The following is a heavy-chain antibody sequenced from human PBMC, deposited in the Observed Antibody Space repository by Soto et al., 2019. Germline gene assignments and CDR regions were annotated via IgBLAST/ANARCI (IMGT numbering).Heavy chain of an antibody. Sequence: ASVKVSCKASGYIFTTYGFSWVRQAPGRGLEWMGWISAYNGDTNYAQNLQGRVTMTTDTSTQTAYMELRSLRSDDTAVYYCARDTHQKLYCTSSSCYHYYYGLAVWGQGTTV. CDR2: ISAYNGDT. CDR1: GYIFTTYG. V-gene: IGHV1-18*01. CDR3: ARDTHQKLYCTSSSCYHYYYGLAV. J-gene: IGHJ6*02. D-gene: IGHD2-2*01.